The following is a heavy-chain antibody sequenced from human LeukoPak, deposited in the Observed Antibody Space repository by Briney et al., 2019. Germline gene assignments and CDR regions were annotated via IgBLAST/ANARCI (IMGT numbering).Heavy chain of an antibody. CDR1: GGSTSSYY. Sequence: SETLSLTCTVSGGSTSSYYWSWIRQPPGKGLEWIGEINHSGSTKYNPSLKSRVTISVDTSKNQFSLKLSSVTAADTAVYYCARGVARHWYFDLWGRGTPVTVSS. CDR2: INHSGST. CDR3: ARGVARHWYFDL. V-gene: IGHV4-34*01. J-gene: IGHJ2*01.